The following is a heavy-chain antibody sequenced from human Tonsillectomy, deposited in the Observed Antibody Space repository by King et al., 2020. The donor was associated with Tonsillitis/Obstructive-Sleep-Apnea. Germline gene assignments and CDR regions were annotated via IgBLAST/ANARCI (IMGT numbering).Heavy chain of an antibody. CDR3: AMAKIFGVVIGLQYYYYYYLDV. Sequence: VQLVESGAEVKKPGSSVKVSCKASGGTFSSYGISWVRQAPGQGLEWMGGIIPIFGTANYAQKFQGSVTITADDSTGTAYMDLSSLRSEDTAVYYCAMAKIFGVVIGLQYYYYYYLDVWGEGTTVTVSS. CDR2: IIPIFGTA. J-gene: IGHJ6*03. V-gene: IGHV1-69*01. CDR1: GGTFSSYG. D-gene: IGHD3-3*01.